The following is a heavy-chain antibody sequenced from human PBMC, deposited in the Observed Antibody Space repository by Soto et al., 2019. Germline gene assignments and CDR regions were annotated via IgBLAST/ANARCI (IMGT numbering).Heavy chain of an antibody. J-gene: IGHJ3*02. CDR2: IKQDGNEK. CDR3: AADNTSRHAAFDI. Sequence: PGGSLRLSCAVSGFSFSTYWMSWVRQAPGKGLEWLANIKQDGNEKYYVDSVKGRFTISGDSAKNSLFLIMDSLRAEDTAVYYCAADNTSRHAAFDIWGQGTMVTVSS. V-gene: IGHV3-7*01. CDR1: GFSFSTYW.